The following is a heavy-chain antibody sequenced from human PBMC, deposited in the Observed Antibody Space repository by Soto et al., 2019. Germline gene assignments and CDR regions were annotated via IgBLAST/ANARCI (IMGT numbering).Heavy chain of an antibody. V-gene: IGHV4-31*03. CDR2: IYYSGST. J-gene: IGHJ6*02. Sequence: QVQLQESGPGLVKPSQTLSLTCTVSGGSISSGGYYWSWIRQHPGKGLEWIGYIYYSGSTYYNPSLKSRVTISVDTSKNQFSLKLSSVTAADTAVYYCARDRYSYGSGGTYYYGMDVWGQGTTVTVSS. D-gene: IGHD3-10*01. CDR3: ARDRYSYGSGGTYYYGMDV. CDR1: GGSISSGGYY.